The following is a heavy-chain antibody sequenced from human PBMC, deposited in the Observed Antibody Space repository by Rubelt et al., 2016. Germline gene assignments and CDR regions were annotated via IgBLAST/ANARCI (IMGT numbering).Heavy chain of an antibody. CDR3: ARGYFDSTGDFDY. D-gene: IGHD3-22*01. CDR2: INTYNDKT. V-gene: IGHV1-18*01. J-gene: IGHJ4*02. Sequence: QVQLVQSGAEVKKPGSSVKISCKTSGYTFTTYAIIWVRRAPGQGLEWMGWINTYNDKTNYPQKFQGRVSMTTDSSTNTAYMELRSLRSDDTAVYYCARGYFDSTGDFDYWGQGTLVTVSS. CDR1: GYTFTTYA.